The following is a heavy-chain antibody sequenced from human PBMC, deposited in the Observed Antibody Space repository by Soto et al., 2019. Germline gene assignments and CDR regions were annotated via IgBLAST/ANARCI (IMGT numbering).Heavy chain of an antibody. CDR1: WFICWWLG. CDR3: AKATATGGGAFEI. J-gene: IGHJ3*02. Sequence: GFLGPLRAGLWFICWWLGKKLVRQAPGKGLEWVSTILVGGSTHYEDSVKGRFTISRDTSKNTVYLQMNSLTAGDTAVYYCAKATATGGGAFEIYGRGTLVTVSS. V-gene: IGHV3-23*01. CDR2: ILVGGST. D-gene: IGHD2-8*02.